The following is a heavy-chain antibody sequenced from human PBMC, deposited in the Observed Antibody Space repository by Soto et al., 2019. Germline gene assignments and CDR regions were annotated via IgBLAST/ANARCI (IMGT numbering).Heavy chain of an antibody. Sequence: HPWGSLRLSCTASGFTFSDSWMTWVRQAPGKGLEWVARIKPDESEKKYADSVKGRFSTSRDNAKNSMYLQMDSLRGEDTAVYYCVRGGSNYACWGKGTMVTVSA. CDR2: IKPDESEK. CDR3: VRGGSNYAC. V-gene: IGHV3-7*01. J-gene: IGHJ4*02. D-gene: IGHD4-4*01. CDR1: GFTFSDSW.